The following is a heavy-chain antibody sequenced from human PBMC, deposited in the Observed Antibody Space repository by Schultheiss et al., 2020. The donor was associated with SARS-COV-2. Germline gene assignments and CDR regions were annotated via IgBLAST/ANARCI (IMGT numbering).Heavy chain of an antibody. Sequence: SVKVSCKASGGTFSSYAISWVRQAPGQGLEWMGGIIPIFGTANYAQKFQGRVTITADESTSTAYMELSSLRSEDTAVYYCARGGLRRSSSTGRGCGFDYWGQGTLVTVSS. J-gene: IGHJ4*02. CDR3: ARGGLRRSSSTGRGCGFDY. V-gene: IGHV1-69*13. CDR1: GGTFSSYA. D-gene: IGHD6-13*01. CDR2: IIPIFGTA.